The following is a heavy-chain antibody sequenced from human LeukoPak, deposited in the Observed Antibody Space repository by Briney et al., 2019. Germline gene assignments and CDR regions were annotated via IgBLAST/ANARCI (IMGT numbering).Heavy chain of an antibody. CDR3: ARDISYDSSGYSYYYGMDV. Sequence: ASVKVSCKASGYTFTSYYMHWVRQAPGQGVEWMGIINPSGGSTSYAQKFQGRVTMTRDTSTSTVYMELSSLRSEDTAVYYCARDISYDSSGYSYYYGMDVWGQGTTVTVSS. D-gene: IGHD3-22*01. J-gene: IGHJ6*02. CDR2: INPSGGST. CDR1: GYTFTSYY. V-gene: IGHV1-46*01.